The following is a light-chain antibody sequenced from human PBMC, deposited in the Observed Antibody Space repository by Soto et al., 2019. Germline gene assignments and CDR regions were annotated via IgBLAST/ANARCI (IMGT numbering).Light chain of an antibody. CDR3: QEYSNWPSFT. V-gene: IGKV3-15*01. CDR1: QSVSSN. Sequence: EEVMTQSPATLSVSPGDAATLSCRASQSVSSNLAWYQQKPGQAPRLLIYGESTRATGVPARFSGSGSGTDFTLTISSLESEDFAVYYCQEYSNWPSFTFGGGTRVEIK. CDR2: GES. J-gene: IGKJ4*01.